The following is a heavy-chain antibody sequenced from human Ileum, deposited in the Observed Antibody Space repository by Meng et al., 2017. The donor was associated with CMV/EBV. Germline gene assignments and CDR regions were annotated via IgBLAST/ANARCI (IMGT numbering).Heavy chain of an antibody. D-gene: IGHD5-18*01. Sequence: GGSLRLSCAASGFTFSSFAMTWVRQAPGKGLEWVSTIDSSDRTYYADSVKVRFTISRDNSKTTLHLQMNSLRAEDTAGYYCAKSLVDTAMDLDEWSQETLVTVSS. CDR1: GFTFSSFA. CDR2: IDSSDRT. V-gene: IGHV3-23*01. J-gene: IGHJ4*02. CDR3: AKSLVDTAMDLDE.